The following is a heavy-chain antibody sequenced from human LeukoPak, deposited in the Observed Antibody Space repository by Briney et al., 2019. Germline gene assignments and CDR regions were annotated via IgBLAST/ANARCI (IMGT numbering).Heavy chain of an antibody. J-gene: IGHJ4*02. V-gene: IGHV3-23*01. D-gene: IGHD6-13*01. CDR3: AKEKGYSSSWYSDY. CDR1: GFTFGNSW. CDR2: ISGSGGST. Sequence: GGSLRLSCAASGFTFGNSWVHWVRQAPGKGLEWVSAISGSGGSTYYADSVKGRFTISRDNSKNTLYLQMNSLRAEDTAVYYCAKEKGYSSSWYSDYWGQGTLVTVSS.